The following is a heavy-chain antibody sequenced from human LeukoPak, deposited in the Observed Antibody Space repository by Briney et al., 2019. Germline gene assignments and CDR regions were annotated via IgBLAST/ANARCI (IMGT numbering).Heavy chain of an antibody. V-gene: IGHV3-48*01. Sequence: GGSLRLSCAASGFTFSSYSMNWVRQAPGKGLEWVSYISSSSTIYYADSVKGRFTISRDNAKNSLYLQMNSLRAGDTAVYYCARDPAASHGYADYYYYYMDVWGKGTTVTVSS. D-gene: IGHD5-12*01. CDR3: ARDPAASHGYADYYYYYMDV. CDR2: ISSSSTI. J-gene: IGHJ6*03. CDR1: GFTFSSYS.